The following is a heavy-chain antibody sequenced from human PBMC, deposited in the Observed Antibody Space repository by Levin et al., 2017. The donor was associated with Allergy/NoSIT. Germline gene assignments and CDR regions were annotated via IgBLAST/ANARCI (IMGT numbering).Heavy chain of an antibody. V-gene: IGHV3-11*01. D-gene: IGHD6-13*01. CDR3: ARLSYSSSWYLAY. CDR2: ISSSGSTI. J-gene: IGHJ4*02. Sequence: GGSLRLSCAASGFTFSDYYMSWIRQAPGKGLEWVSYISSSGSTIYYADSVKGRFTISRDNAKNSLYLQMNSLRAEDTAVYYCARLSYSSSWYLAYWGQGTLVTVSS. CDR1: GFTFSDYY.